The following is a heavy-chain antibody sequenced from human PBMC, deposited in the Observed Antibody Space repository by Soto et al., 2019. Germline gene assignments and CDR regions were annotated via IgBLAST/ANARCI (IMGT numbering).Heavy chain of an antibody. Sequence: QVQLVESGGGVVQPGRSLRLSCAASGFTFSSYGIHWVRQAPGKGLEWVAVIWYDGSNKYYADSVKGRFTISRDNSKNTLYLQMNSLRAEDTAVYYCARDQWELRSGMDVWGQGTTVTVSS. CDR1: GFTFSSYG. J-gene: IGHJ6*02. CDR2: IWYDGSNK. CDR3: ARDQWELRSGMDV. V-gene: IGHV3-33*01. D-gene: IGHD1-26*01.